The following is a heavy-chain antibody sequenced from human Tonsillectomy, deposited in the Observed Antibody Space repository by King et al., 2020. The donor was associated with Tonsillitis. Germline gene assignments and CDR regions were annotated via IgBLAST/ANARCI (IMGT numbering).Heavy chain of an antibody. V-gene: IGHV3-53*01. J-gene: IGHJ6*02. CDR2: IYSGGST. CDR3: ARDSDYGDYRDYYYGMDV. CDR1: GFTVSSNY. D-gene: IGHD4-17*01. Sequence: VQLVESGGGLIQPGGSLRLSCAASGFTVSSNYMSWVRQAPGKGLEWVSVIYSGGSTYYADSVKGRFTISRDNSKNTLYLQMNSLRAEDTAVYYCARDSDYGDYRDYYYGMDVWGQGTTVTVSS.